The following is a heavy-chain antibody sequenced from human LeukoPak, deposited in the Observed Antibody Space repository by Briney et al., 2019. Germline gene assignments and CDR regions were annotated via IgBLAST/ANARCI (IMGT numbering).Heavy chain of an antibody. CDR2: ISGSGGST. CDR3: ATTGIREGGDY. CDR1: GFTFSSYA. Sequence: GASLRLSCAASGFTFSSYAMSWVRQAPGKGLEWVSAISGSGGSTYYADSVKGRFTISRDNSKNTLYLQMNSLRAEDTAVYYCATTGIREGGDYWGQGTLVTVSS. J-gene: IGHJ4*02. V-gene: IGHV3-23*01. D-gene: IGHD1-1*01.